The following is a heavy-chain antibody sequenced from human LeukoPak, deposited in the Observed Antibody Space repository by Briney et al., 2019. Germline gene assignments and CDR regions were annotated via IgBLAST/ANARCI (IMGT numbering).Heavy chain of an antibody. V-gene: IGHV3-30*02. J-gene: IGHJ6*03. CDR1: GFTFSSYG. Sequence: GGSLRLSCAASGFTFSSYGMHWVRQAPGKGLEWVAFIRYDGSNKYYADSVKGRFTISRDNSKNTLYLQMNSLRAEDTAVYYCAKDWSSTSLLYYYYYMDVWGKGTTVTVSS. D-gene: IGHD2-2*01. CDR3: AKDWSSTSLLYYYYYMDV. CDR2: IRYDGSNK.